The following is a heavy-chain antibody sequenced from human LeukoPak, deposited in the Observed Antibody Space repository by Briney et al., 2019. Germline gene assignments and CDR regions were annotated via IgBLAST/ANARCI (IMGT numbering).Heavy chain of an antibody. CDR1: GGSISDYD. J-gene: IGHJ4*02. D-gene: IGHD5-12*01. Sequence: SETLSLTCTVSGGSISDYDWGWIRQPAGKGLEWIGRVYPSGGFTSNPSLKSRITMSVGKSQNQFSLNLSSVTAADTAVYFCARQNGGYDYFDYWGQGTLVTVSS. V-gene: IGHV4-4*07. CDR2: VYPSGGF. CDR3: ARQNGGYDYFDY.